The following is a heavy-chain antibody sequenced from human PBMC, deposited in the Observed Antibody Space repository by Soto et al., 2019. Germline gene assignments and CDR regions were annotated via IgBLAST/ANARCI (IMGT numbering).Heavy chain of an antibody. Sequence: QVQLQESGPGLVKPSETLSLTCTVSGGSISSYYWSWIRQTPGKGLEWIGDIYYSGNIKYSPSLKGRVTISVDTSQDQFSLKLHFVTAADTAVYYCARKVEGGPLKWFDPWGQGTLVTVSS. CDR1: GGSISSYY. CDR2: IYYSGNI. J-gene: IGHJ5*02. D-gene: IGHD2-15*01. V-gene: IGHV4-59*01. CDR3: ARKVEGGPLKWFDP.